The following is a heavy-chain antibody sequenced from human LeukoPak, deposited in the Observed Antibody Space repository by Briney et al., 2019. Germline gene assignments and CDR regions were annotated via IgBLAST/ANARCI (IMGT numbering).Heavy chain of an antibody. CDR1: GFTFSSYS. Sequence: PGGSLRLSCAASGFTFSSYSMNWVRQAPGKGLEWVSSISSSSSYIYYADSVKGRFTISRDNAKNSLYLQMNSLRAEDTAVYYCARDHGDYSYYYYYYMDVWGKGTTVTVSS. D-gene: IGHD4-17*01. CDR2: ISSSSSYI. V-gene: IGHV3-21*01. CDR3: ARDHGDYSYYYYYYMDV. J-gene: IGHJ6*03.